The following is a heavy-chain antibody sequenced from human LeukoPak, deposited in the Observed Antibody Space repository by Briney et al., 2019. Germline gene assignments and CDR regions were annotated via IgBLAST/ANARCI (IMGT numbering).Heavy chain of an antibody. Sequence: SETLSLTCAVYGGSFSGYYWSWIRQPPGKGLEWIWEINHSGSTNYNPSLKSRVTISVDTSKNQFSLKLSSVTAADTAVYYCARGGFAITMIVVVDAFDIWGQGTMVTVSS. D-gene: IGHD3-22*01. CDR2: INHSGST. CDR1: GGSFSGYY. V-gene: IGHV4-34*01. CDR3: ARGGFAITMIVVVDAFDI. J-gene: IGHJ3*02.